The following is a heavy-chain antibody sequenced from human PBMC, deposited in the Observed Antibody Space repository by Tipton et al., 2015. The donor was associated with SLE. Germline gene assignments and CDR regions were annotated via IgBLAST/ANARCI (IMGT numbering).Heavy chain of an antibody. Sequence: SLRLSCAASGFTFSNYAMSWVRQAPGKGLEWVSYISSSSSTIYYADSVKGRFTISRDNAKNSLYLQMNSLRAEDTAVYYCARIYRSSSGYGMDVWGQGTTVTVSS. D-gene: IGHD6-6*01. V-gene: IGHV3-48*01. CDR3: ARIYRSSSGYGMDV. J-gene: IGHJ6*02. CDR1: GFTFSNYA. CDR2: ISSSSSTI.